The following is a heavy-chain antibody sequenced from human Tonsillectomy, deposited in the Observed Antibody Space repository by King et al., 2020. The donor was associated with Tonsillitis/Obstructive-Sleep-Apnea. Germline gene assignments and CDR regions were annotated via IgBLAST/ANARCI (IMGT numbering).Heavy chain of an antibody. J-gene: IGHJ6*02. Sequence: HVQLVESGGGVVQPGRSLRLSCAASGFTFSSYGMHWVRQAPGKGLEWVAVISYDGSNEYYADSVKGRFTISRDNSQNTLYLQMNSLRAEDTAVYYGAKEGPGDSSMDVLGQGTTVTVS. V-gene: IGHV3-30*18. CDR3: AKEGPGDSSMDV. CDR1: GFTFSSYG. D-gene: IGHD4-17*01. CDR2: ISYDGSNE.